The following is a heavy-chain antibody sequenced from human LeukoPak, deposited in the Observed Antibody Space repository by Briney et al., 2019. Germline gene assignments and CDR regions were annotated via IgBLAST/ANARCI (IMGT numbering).Heavy chain of an antibody. V-gene: IGHV3-23*01. CDR1: GFTFSSYG. D-gene: IGHD3-10*01. CDR3: AKASYGSGTFWFDY. Sequence: GGSLRLSCAASGFTFSSYGMSWVRQAPGKGPERVSGISGSGGSTYYADSVKGRFTISRDNSKNTLFLQMSSLRAEDTAVYYCAKASYGSGTFWFDYWGQGTLVTVSS. CDR2: ISGSGGST. J-gene: IGHJ4*02.